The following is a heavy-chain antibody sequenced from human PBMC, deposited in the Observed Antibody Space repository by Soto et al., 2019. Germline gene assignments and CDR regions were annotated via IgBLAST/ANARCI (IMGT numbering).Heavy chain of an antibody. J-gene: IGHJ6*02. CDR2: IYSGGST. CDR3: AKQLLPAAMFYGMDV. Sequence: SLRLSCAASGFTVSSNYMSWVRQAPGKGLEWVSVIYSGGSTYYADSVKGRFTISRDNSKNTLYLQMNSLRAEDTAVYYCAKQLLPAAMFYGMDVWGQGTTVTVSS. D-gene: IGHD2-2*01. CDR1: GFTVSSNY. V-gene: IGHV3-53*05.